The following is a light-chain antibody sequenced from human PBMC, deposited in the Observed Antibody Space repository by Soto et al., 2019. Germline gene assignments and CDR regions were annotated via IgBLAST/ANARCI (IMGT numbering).Light chain of an antibody. CDR3: QQYDSPPT. J-gene: IGKJ1*01. Sequence: DIQMTQSPSSLSASVGDRVTITCQAGQDIDNYLNVYQQKPGKATKLLIHAASNLETGVPSRFSGSGSGTDFSFTISSLQPEDLATYYCQQYDSPPTFGQGTKVDIK. CDR1: QDIDNY. CDR2: AAS. V-gene: IGKV1-33*01.